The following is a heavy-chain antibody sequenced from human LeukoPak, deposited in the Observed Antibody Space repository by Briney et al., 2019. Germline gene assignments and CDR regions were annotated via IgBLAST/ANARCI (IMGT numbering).Heavy chain of an antibody. CDR1: GFTFDDYA. Sequence: GGSLRLSCAASGFTFDDYAMHWVRQAPGKGLEWVSGISWNSGSIGYADSVKGRFTISRDNAKNSLFLLMNNLRDEDTAVYYCAKNGELPDYWGQGILVTVSS. V-gene: IGHV3-9*01. CDR2: ISWNSGSI. J-gene: IGHJ4*02. CDR3: AKNGELPDY. D-gene: IGHD2-15*01.